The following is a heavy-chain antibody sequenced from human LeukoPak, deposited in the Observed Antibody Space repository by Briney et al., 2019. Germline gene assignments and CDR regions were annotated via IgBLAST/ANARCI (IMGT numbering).Heavy chain of an antibody. J-gene: IGHJ6*03. D-gene: IGHD3-10*01. CDR1: GYTFTSYD. Sequence: ASVKVSFKASGYTFTSYDINWVRQATAQGLEWMGMMKTNSGNTGYAQKFQGRVNMTRNTSISRAYMELRSLRSEDTAVYYCARAPMVRGVNRMRGYYYYMDVWGKGTTVTVSS. CDR3: ARAPMVRGVNRMRGYYYYMDV. V-gene: IGHV1-8*02. CDR2: MKTNSGNT.